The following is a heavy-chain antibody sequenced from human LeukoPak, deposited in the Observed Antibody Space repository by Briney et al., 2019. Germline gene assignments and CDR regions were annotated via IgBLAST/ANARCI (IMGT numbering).Heavy chain of an antibody. V-gene: IGHV3-23*01. D-gene: IGHD6-19*01. CDR1: GFTFSSYA. CDR2: ISASGGST. J-gene: IGHJ4*02. CDR3: AKFHSSGWYAHFDN. Sequence: PGGSLRVSCAASGFTFSSYAMSWVRQVPGKGLEWVSGISASGGSTDYADSVKGRFTISRGNSKNTLYLQMNSLRAEDTAVYYCAKFHSSGWYAHFDNWGQGTLVTVSS.